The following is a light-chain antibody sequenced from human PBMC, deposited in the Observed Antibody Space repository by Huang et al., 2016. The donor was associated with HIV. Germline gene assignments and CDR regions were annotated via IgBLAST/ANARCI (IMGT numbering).Light chain of an antibody. Sequence: IVMTQSPVTLSVSPGDRAALSCRAGQRIKSNLAWYQHKPGQAPRLLIYGASTRATGGPARFRGSGSGTEFTLTINNLQSDDFAVYYCQQYDYWPPVTFGQGTKV. J-gene: IGKJ1*01. CDR1: QRIKSN. V-gene: IGKV3-15*01. CDR3: QQYDYWPPVT. CDR2: GAS.